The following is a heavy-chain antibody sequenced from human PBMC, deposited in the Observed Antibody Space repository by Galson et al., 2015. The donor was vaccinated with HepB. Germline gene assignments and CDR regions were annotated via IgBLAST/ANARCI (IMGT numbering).Heavy chain of an antibody. CDR1: GFTASRQY. CDR2: IYDGGST. V-gene: IGHV3-53*01. Sequence: SLRHSCADSGFTASRQYLTWARQAPGKGLEGGSIIYDGGSTYYADSVNGRFTISRNNSKNTVYLQMTSLRAEDTAVYYGATRQLYDSGFSPVGYFAYWGQGTLVTVSS. J-gene: IGHJ4*02. CDR3: ATRQLYDSGFSPVGYFAY. D-gene: IGHD3-22*01.